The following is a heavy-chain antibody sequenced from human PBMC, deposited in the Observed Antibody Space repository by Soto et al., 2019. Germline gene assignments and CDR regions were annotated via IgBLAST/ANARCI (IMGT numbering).Heavy chain of an antibody. Sequence: QVQLVESGGGVVQPGRSLRLSCAASGFTFSSYGMHWVRQAPGKGLEWVAVIWYDGSNKYYADSVKGRFTISRDNSKNTLYLQMNCLRAEDTAVYYCTREGLAPPDYYDSSGYYWDWYFDLWGRGTLVTVSS. CDR2: IWYDGSNK. D-gene: IGHD3-22*01. V-gene: IGHV3-33*01. J-gene: IGHJ2*01. CDR3: TREGLAPPDYYDSSGYYWDWYFDL. CDR1: GFTFSSYG.